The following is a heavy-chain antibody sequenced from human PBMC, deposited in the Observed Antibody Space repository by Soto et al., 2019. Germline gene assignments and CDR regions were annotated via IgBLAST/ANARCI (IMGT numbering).Heavy chain of an antibody. D-gene: IGHD6-13*01. Sequence: QVQLVQSGAEVKKPGSSVKVSCKASGGTFSSYTISWVRQAPGQGLEWMGRIIPILGTANYAQKFQGRVTITADKSTSTACMELSSLRSEDTAGYYCASPAGAAAGPFDYWGQGTLVTVSS. CDR3: ASPAGAAAGPFDY. J-gene: IGHJ4*02. CDR1: GGTFSSYT. CDR2: IIPILGTA. V-gene: IGHV1-69*08.